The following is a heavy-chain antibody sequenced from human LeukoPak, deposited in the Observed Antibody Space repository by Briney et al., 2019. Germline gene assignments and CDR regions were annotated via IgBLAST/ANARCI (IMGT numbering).Heavy chain of an antibody. Sequence: GEPLKISCKGSGYSFTSYWIGWVRQMPGKGLEWMAIIYPGDSDTRYSPSFQVQVTISADKSISTAYLQWSSLKASDTAMYYCARVYSGSYYWFDPWGQGTLVTVSS. D-gene: IGHD1-26*01. CDR3: ARVYSGSYYWFDP. V-gene: IGHV5-51*01. CDR1: GYSFTSYW. J-gene: IGHJ5*02. CDR2: IYPGDSDT.